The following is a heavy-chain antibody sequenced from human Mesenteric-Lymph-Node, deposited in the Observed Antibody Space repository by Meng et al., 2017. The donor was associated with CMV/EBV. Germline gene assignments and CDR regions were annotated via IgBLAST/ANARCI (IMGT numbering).Heavy chain of an antibody. Sequence: CAVYGGSFSGYYWSWIRQPTGKGLEWIGEINHSGSTNYNPSLKSRVTISVDTSKNQFSLKLSSVTAADTAVYYCARGREQWLVQNDYWGQGTLVTVSS. J-gene: IGHJ4*02. CDR1: GGSFSGYY. V-gene: IGHV4-34*01. D-gene: IGHD6-19*01. CDR2: INHSGST. CDR3: ARGREQWLVQNDY.